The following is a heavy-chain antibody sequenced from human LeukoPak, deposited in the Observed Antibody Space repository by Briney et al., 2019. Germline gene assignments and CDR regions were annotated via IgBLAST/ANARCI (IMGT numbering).Heavy chain of an antibody. J-gene: IGHJ6*02. CDR3: AREDSSGYYGMDV. CDR2: IYYSGST. CDR1: GGAISSGGYY. D-gene: IGHD6-19*01. Sequence: SETLSLTCTVAGGAISSGGYYWSWIRQHPGKGLEWIGYIYYSGSTYYNPSLKSRVTISVDTSKNQFSLKLSSVTAADTAVYYCAREDSSGYYGMDVWGQGTTVTVSS. V-gene: IGHV4-31*03.